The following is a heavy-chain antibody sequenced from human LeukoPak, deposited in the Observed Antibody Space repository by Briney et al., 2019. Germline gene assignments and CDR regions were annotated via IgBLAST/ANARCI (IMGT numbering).Heavy chain of an antibody. CDR2: IWYDGSNK. V-gene: IGHV3-33*08. D-gene: IGHD2-2*01. CDR3: ARAQYQLLAADP. J-gene: IGHJ5*02. Sequence: SGGSLRLSCAASGFTFSSYGMHWVRQAPGKGLEWVAVIWYDGSNKYYADSVKGRFTISRDNSKNSLYLQMNSLRAEDTAVYYCARAQYQLLAADPWGQGTLVTVSS. CDR1: GFTFSSYG.